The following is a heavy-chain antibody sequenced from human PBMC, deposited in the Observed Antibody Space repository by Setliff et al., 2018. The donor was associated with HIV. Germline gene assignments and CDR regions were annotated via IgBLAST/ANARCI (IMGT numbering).Heavy chain of an antibody. Sequence: SETLSLTCTVSSDSISSNSYYWSWIRQPPGKGLEWIGQINHSGSTNYNPSLKTRVSISIHTSKNQFSLKLTSVTAADSAVYYCARLRRSSGWSFDYWAQGTLVTVSS. CDR3: ARLRRSSGWSFDY. V-gene: IGHV4-39*01. CDR2: INHSGST. J-gene: IGHJ4*02. CDR1: SDSISSNSYY. D-gene: IGHD6-19*01.